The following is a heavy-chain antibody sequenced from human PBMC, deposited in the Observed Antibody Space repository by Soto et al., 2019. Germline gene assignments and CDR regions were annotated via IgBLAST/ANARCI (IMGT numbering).Heavy chain of an antibody. D-gene: IGHD3-10*01. CDR2: ISSSGSTI. V-gene: IGHV3-11*01. CDR3: ARDGIGTITRVWGAYYYYGMDV. Sequence: QVQLVESGGGLVKPGGSLRLSCAASGFTFSDYYMSWIRQAPGKGLEWVSYISSSGSTIYYADSVKGRFTISRDNAKNSLYLQMNSLRAEDTAVYYCARDGIGTITRVWGAYYYYGMDVWGQGTTVTVSS. J-gene: IGHJ6*02. CDR1: GFTFSDYY.